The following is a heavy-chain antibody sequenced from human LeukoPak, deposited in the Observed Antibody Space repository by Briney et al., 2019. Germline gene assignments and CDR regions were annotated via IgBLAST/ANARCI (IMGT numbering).Heavy chain of an antibody. CDR3: ARDSELAAAGTGYWFDP. Sequence: ASVKVSCKASGYTFTSYGISWVRQAPGQGLEWMGWISAYNGNTNYAQKLQGRVTMTTDTSTSTAYMELRGLRADDTAVYYCARDSELAAAGTGYWFDPWGQGTLLTVSS. V-gene: IGHV1-18*01. CDR2: ISAYNGNT. CDR1: GYTFTSYG. J-gene: IGHJ5*02. D-gene: IGHD6-13*01.